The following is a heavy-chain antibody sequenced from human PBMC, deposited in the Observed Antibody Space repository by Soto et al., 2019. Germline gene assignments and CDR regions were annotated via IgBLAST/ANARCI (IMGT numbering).Heavy chain of an antibody. D-gene: IGHD1-26*01. CDR3: AKDPRARIGGATPVVGCFAP. Sequence: GGSLRLSCAASGFTFSSYAMSWVRQAPGKGLEWVSAISGSGGSTYYADSVKGRFTISRDNSKNTLYLQMNSLRAEDTAVYYCAKDPRARIGGATPVVGCFAPWGQGPLVPVSS. V-gene: IGHV3-23*01. J-gene: IGHJ5*02. CDR1: GFTFSSYA. CDR2: ISGSGGST.